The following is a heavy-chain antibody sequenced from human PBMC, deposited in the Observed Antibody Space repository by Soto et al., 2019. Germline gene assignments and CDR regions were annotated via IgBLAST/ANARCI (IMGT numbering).Heavy chain of an antibody. CDR1: GYAFSSYA. V-gene: IGHV1-3*04. J-gene: IGHJ6*02. D-gene: IGHD2-21*02. CDR2: INIGSGNT. Sequence: APVEVSCKASGYAFSSYAMHWVRQTPGQRHKGMRWINIGSGNTEYSQNFQDRITITRDTSASTVYMELSSLRSEDTAVYYCARVGGDCGYRLIYYYYIGMDVWGQGTTVTVSS. CDR3: ARVGGDCGYRLIYYYYIGMDV.